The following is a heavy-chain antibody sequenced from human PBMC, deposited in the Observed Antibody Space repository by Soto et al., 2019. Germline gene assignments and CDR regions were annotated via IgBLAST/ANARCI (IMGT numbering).Heavy chain of an antibody. Sequence: SETLSITCAVYGGSFSGYYWSWIRQPPGKGLEWIGEINHSGSTNYNPSLKSRVTISVDTSKNQFSLKLSSVTAADTAVYYCAIAVAGIGSWFDPWGQGTLVTVSS. CDR2: INHSGST. CDR1: GGSFSGYY. J-gene: IGHJ5*02. V-gene: IGHV4-34*01. D-gene: IGHD6-19*01. CDR3: AIAVAGIGSWFDP.